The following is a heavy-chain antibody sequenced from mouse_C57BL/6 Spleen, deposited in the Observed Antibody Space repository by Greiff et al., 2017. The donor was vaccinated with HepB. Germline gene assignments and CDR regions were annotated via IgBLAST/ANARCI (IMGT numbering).Heavy chain of an antibody. Sequence: EVKLVESGGGLVKPGGSLKLSCAASGFTFSSYAMSWVRQTPEKRLEWVATISDGGSYTYYPDNVKGRFTISRDNAKNNLYLQMSHLKSEDTAMYYCARDLSSYHYFDYWGQGTTLTVSS. CDR1: GFTFSSYA. CDR2: ISDGGSYT. CDR3: ARDLSSYHYFDY. D-gene: IGHD1-1*01. V-gene: IGHV5-4*01. J-gene: IGHJ2*01.